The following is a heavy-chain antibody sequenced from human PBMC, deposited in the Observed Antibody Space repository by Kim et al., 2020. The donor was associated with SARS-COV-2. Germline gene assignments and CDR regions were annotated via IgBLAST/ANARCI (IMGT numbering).Heavy chain of an antibody. D-gene: IGHD6-13*01. Sequence: GGSLRLSCAASGFTFRNYWMSWVRQAPGKGLEWVANIKQDASDKYYVDSVKGRFTISRDNAKNSLFLQMNSLRAEDTAVYYCVRLIAAAGDSYFDYWGQGTLVTVSS. CDR2: IKQDASDK. CDR1: GFTFRNYW. J-gene: IGHJ4*02. CDR3: VRLIAAAGDSYFDY. V-gene: IGHV3-7*01.